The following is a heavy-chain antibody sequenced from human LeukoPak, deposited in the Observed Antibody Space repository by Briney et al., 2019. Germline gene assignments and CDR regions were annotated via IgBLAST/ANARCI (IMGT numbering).Heavy chain of an antibody. Sequence: GGSLRLSCAASGFTFSSYWMSWVRQAPGKGLEWVSVIYSGGSTYCADSVKGRFTISRDNSKNTLYLQMNSLRAEDTAVYYCATVGFYYFDYWGQGTLVTVSS. J-gene: IGHJ4*02. CDR2: IYSGGST. V-gene: IGHV3-53*01. D-gene: IGHD1-26*01. CDR1: GFTFSSYW. CDR3: ATVGFYYFDY.